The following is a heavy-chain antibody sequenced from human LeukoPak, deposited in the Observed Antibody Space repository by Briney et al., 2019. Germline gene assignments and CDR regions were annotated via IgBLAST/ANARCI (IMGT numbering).Heavy chain of an antibody. Sequence: ASVKVSCKASGGTFSSYAISWVRQAPGQGLEWMGIINPSGGSTSYAQKFQGRVTMTRDMSTSTVYMELSSLRSEDTAVYYCAVSGYYPYNWFDPWGQGTLVTVSS. D-gene: IGHD3-22*01. CDR2: INPSGGST. CDR3: AVSGYYPYNWFDP. V-gene: IGHV1-46*03. J-gene: IGHJ5*02. CDR1: GGTFSSYA.